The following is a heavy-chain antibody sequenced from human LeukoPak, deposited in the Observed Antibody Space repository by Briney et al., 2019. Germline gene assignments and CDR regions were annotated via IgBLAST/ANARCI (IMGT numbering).Heavy chain of an antibody. CDR2: TIPIFGTA. Sequence: SVTVSCKASGGTFSSYAISWVRQAPGQGLEWMGGTIPIFGTANYAQKFQGRVTITADESTSTAYMELSSLRSEDTAVYYCAREKRDSGYDYFDYWGQGTLVTVSS. J-gene: IGHJ4*02. CDR3: AREKRDSGYDYFDY. D-gene: IGHD5-12*01. CDR1: GGTFSSYA. V-gene: IGHV1-69*01.